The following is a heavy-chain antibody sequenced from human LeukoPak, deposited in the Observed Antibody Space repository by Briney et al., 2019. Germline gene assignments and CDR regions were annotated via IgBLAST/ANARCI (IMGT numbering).Heavy chain of an antibody. Sequence: PGGSLRLSCAASGFTFSSYAMSWVRQAPGKGLEWVSAISGSGGSTYYADSVKGRFTISRDNSKNTLYLQMNSLRAEDTAVYYCAKAALGSRSSTSCYDYWGQGTLVTVSS. CDR1: GFTFSSYA. D-gene: IGHD2-2*01. V-gene: IGHV3-23*01. CDR3: AKAALGSRSSTSCYDY. CDR2: ISGSGGST. J-gene: IGHJ4*02.